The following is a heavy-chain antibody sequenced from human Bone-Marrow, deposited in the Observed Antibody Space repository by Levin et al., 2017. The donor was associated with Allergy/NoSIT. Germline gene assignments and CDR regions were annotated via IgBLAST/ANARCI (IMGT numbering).Heavy chain of an antibody. V-gene: IGHV4-34*01. CDR1: GGSFSGYY. CDR2: INHSGST. J-gene: IGHJ5*02. CDR3: ARGEGLGYCSSTSCYAIIGGWFDP. D-gene: IGHD2-2*01. Sequence: SQTLSLTCAVYGGSFSGYYWSWIRPPPGKGLEWIGEINHSGSTNYNPSLKSRVTISVDTSKNQFSLKLSSVTAADTAVYYCARGEGLGYCSSTSCYAIIGGWFDPWGQGTLVTVSS.